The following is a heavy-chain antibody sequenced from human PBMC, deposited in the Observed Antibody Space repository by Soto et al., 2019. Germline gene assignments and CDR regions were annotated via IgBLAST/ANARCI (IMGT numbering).Heavy chain of an antibody. D-gene: IGHD1-26*01. CDR1: GYSFAGHW. CDR3: ARLKVGATSDY. Sequence: PGESKKISCQGSGYSFAGHWISWVRQMPGKGLEWMGRIDPSDSYTNYSPSFEGHVTMSADTSVNTAYLQWRGLRASDTAIYFCARLKVGATSDYWGQGTLVTVSS. V-gene: IGHV5-10-1*01. J-gene: IGHJ4*02. CDR2: IDPSDSYT.